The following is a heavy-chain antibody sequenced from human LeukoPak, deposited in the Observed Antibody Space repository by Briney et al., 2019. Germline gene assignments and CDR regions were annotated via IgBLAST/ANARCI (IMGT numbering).Heavy chain of an antibody. CDR3: AREGHRSGSLRDY. J-gene: IGHJ4*02. D-gene: IGHD6-19*01. V-gene: IGHV3-7*03. Sequence: AGGSLILSCAASGSNFDNYDVGWVRQAPWKGLEWVASIKHDGNWKFYADSVKGRFTVSRDNAEKSAYLHMSSLRAEDTAMYYCAREGHRSGSLRDYWGQGILVTVSS. CDR1: GSNFDNYD. CDR2: IKHDGNWK.